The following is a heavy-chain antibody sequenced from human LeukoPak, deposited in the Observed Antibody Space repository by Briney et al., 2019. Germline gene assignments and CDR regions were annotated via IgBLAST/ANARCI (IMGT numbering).Heavy chain of an antibody. Sequence: GASVKVSCKASGYTFTSYYMHWVRQAPGQGLEWMGIINPSGGSTSYAQKFQGRVTMTRDTSTSTVYMELSSLRSEDTAVYYCARTNDYYDSSGYDGKDVWGQGTTVTVSS. V-gene: IGHV1-46*01. CDR1: GYTFTSYY. J-gene: IGHJ6*02. CDR3: ARTNDYYDSSGYDGKDV. CDR2: INPSGGST. D-gene: IGHD3-22*01.